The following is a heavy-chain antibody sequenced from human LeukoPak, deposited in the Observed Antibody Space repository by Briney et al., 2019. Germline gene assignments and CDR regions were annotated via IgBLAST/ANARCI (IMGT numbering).Heavy chain of an antibody. V-gene: IGHV4-39*01. CDR2: IDYSGTT. CDR1: GGSISSSDYY. D-gene: IGHD3-10*01. J-gene: IGHJ6*03. CDR3: ARQVGFCSGPGCQSTLWSGERTPMVDYYSYMDV. Sequence: SETLSLTCTVSGGSISSSDYYWGLIRQPPGKGLEWIGSIDYSGTTYYNPSLNRRVTMSVDTSKNQFSLKMISVTAADRAVYYCARQVGFCSGPGCQSTLWSGERTPMVDYYSYMDVWGKGTTVTVSS.